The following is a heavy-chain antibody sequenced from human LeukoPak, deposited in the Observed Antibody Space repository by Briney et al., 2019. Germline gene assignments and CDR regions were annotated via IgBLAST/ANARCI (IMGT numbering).Heavy chain of an antibody. CDR3: ARGRGGDYGGNSGHFDY. D-gene: IGHD4-23*01. J-gene: IGHJ4*02. Sequence: GGSLRLSCAASGFTFSSYAMSWVRQAPGKGLEWVSSISGSDGSTFYADSVKGQFTISRDNSKNTLYLQMNSLRAEDTAVYYCARGRGGDYGGNSGHFDYWGQGTLVTVSS. V-gene: IGHV3-23*01. CDR2: ISGSDGST. CDR1: GFTFSSYA.